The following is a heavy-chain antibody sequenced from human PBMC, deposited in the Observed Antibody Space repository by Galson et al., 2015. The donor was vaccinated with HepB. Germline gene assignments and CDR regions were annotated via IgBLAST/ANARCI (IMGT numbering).Heavy chain of an antibody. CDR1: GFTVSSNY. CDR3: ARGRVDGYNPYYYYMDV. CDR2: IYSGGST. Sequence: SLRLSCAASGFTVSSNYMSWVRQAPGKGLEWVSVIYSGGSTYYADSVKGRFTISRDNSKNTLYLQMNSLRAEDTAVYYCARGRVDGYNPYYYYMDVWGKGTTVTVSS. D-gene: IGHD5-24*01. J-gene: IGHJ6*03. V-gene: IGHV3-53*01.